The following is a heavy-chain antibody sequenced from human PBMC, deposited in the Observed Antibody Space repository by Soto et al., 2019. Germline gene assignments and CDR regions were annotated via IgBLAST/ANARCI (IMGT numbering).Heavy chain of an antibody. D-gene: IGHD5-12*01. Sequence: SETLSLTCTVSGGSINTFYWSWVRQPAGKGLEWIWRIFSSGSTSFNPSLESRVAMSVDTYKNHFSLNLSSVTAADMAVYYCAREGSYSAYNFAHGIQLWSFDFWGQGALVTVSS. V-gene: IGHV4-4*07. CDR1: GGSINTFY. CDR3: AREGSYSAYNFAHGIQLWSFDF. J-gene: IGHJ4*02. CDR2: IFSSGST.